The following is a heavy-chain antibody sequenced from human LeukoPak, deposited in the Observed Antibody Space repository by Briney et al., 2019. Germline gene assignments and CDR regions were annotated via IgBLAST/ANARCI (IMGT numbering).Heavy chain of an antibody. Sequence: GGTLRLSCAASGFTFSSYEMNWVRQAPGKGLEWISYIRSSGDSIYYADSVKGRFTISRDNAKNSLYLQMNSLRAEDTAIYYCARSTSILWWRLFDPWGQGTLVTVSS. CDR1: GFTFSSYE. CDR3: ARSTSILWWRLFDP. J-gene: IGHJ5*02. V-gene: IGHV3-48*03. CDR2: IRSSGDSI. D-gene: IGHD2-21*01.